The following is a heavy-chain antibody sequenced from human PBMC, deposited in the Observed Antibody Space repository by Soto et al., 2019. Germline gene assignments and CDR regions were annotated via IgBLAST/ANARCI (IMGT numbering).Heavy chain of an antibody. V-gene: IGHV3-53*01. D-gene: IGHD3-22*01. CDR3: ARDLRGYYYDSTGGFDY. CDR2: FYSGGST. CDR1: GFTVSSNY. J-gene: IGHJ4*02. Sequence: GGSLRLSCAASGFTVSSNYMSWVRQAPGKGLEWVSVFYSGGSTFYADSVKCRFTISRDNSKNTLYLQMNSLRAEDTAVYYCARDLRGYYYDSTGGFDYWGQGTLVTVS.